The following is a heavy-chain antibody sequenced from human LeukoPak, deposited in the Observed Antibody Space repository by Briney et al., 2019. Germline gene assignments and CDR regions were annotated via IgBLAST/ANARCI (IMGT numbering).Heavy chain of an antibody. CDR3: ARVGTMVRGVIFDP. CDR2: INPNTGGT. CDR1: GYTFTAYY. J-gene: IGHJ5*02. Sequence: ASVKVSCKASGYTFTAYYMYWVRQAPGQGLEWMGWINPNTGGTNSAQKFQGRVTMTRDTSISTAYMELKRLSSDDTAVYYCARVGTMVRGVIFDPWGQGTLVTVSS. D-gene: IGHD3-10*01. V-gene: IGHV1-2*02.